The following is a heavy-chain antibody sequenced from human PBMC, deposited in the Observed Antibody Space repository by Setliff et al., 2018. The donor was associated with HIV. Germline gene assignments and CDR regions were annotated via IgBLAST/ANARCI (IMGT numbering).Heavy chain of an antibody. V-gene: IGHV3-30*18. D-gene: IGHD5-18*01. CDR1: GFNFSSYG. CDR2: ISYDGSEK. J-gene: IGHJ4*02. Sequence: PGESLKISCAASGFNFSSYGMHWVRQAPGKGLEWVAVISYDGSEKYYADSVKGRFTISRDNSKNTLYLQMNSLGADDTAMYYCAKDQGHTAMAYVDNWGQGTLVTV. CDR3: AKDQGHTAMAYVDN.